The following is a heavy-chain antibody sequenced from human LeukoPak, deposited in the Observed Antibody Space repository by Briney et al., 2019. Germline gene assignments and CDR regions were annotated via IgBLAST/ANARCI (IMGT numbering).Heavy chain of an antibody. Sequence: GGSLRLSCAASGFTLSSYWMHWVRQAPGKGLEWVSRMNNDGSSTRYVDSVKGRFSISRDSAKNTLYLQMNSLRAEDTAVYYCARDLNYRIDYSGQGTLVTVSS. D-gene: IGHD4-11*01. CDR2: MNNDGSST. CDR1: GFTLSSYW. J-gene: IGHJ4*02. CDR3: ARDLNYRIDY. V-gene: IGHV3-74*01.